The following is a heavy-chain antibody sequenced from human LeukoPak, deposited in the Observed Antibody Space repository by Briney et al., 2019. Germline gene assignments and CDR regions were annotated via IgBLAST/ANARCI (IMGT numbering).Heavy chain of an antibody. D-gene: IGHD3-16*02. CDR1: GFTFSSYA. CDR3: AKAGVITFGGVIAHFDY. CDR2: ISGSGGST. Sequence: SGGSLRLSCAASGFTFSSYAMSWVRQAPGKGLEWVSAISGSGGSTYYADSVKGRFTISRDNSKNTLCLQMNSLRAEDTAVYYCAKAGVITFGGVIAHFDYWGQGTLVTVSS. V-gene: IGHV3-23*01. J-gene: IGHJ4*02.